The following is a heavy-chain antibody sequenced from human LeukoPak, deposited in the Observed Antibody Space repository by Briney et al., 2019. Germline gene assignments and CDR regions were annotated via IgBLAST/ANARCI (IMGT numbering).Heavy chain of an antibody. D-gene: IGHD2-15*01. Sequence: SETLSLTCAVSGGSISSSTWWSWVRQPPGKGLEWIGEIYHSGSTNYNPSLKSRVTISVDKSKNQFTLKLTSVTAADTAVYYCARGDSRVSSSSCSAWGQGTLVTVSS. CDR1: GGSISSSTW. CDR2: IYHSGST. J-gene: IGHJ5*02. V-gene: IGHV4-4*02. CDR3: ARGDSRVSSSSCSA.